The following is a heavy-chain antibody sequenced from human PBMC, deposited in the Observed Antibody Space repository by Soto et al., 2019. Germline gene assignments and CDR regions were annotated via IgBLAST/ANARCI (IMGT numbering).Heavy chain of an antibody. CDR3: ARPIVASKGSFHI. D-gene: IGHD2-21*01. J-gene: IGHJ3*02. V-gene: IGHV4-39*01. Sequence: SETLSLTCTVSGGSIGSSSDYWGWIRQPPGKGLEWIGSIYYSGSTYYNPSLKSRVTISVDTSKNQFSLKLSSVTAADTAVYYCARPIVASKGSFHIWGQGTMVTVSS. CDR2: IYYSGST. CDR1: GGSIGSSSDY.